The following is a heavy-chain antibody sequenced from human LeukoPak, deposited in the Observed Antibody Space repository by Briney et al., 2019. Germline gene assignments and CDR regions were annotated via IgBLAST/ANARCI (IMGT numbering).Heavy chain of an antibody. CDR3: AREINYVWGSYRFDP. D-gene: IGHD3-16*02. J-gene: IGHJ5*02. V-gene: IGHV1-2*04. CDR2: INPNSGGT. CDR1: GYTFTGFY. Sequence: ASVKVSCKASGYTFTGFYIHWVRQAPGQGLEWMGWINPNSGGTKYAQRFQGWVTMTRDTSISTAYMELSRLRSDDTAVYYCAREINYVWGSYRFDPWGQGTLVTVSS.